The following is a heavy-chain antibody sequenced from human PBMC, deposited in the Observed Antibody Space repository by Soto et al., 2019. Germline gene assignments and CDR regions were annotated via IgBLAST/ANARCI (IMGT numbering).Heavy chain of an antibody. Sequence: PGGSLRLSCAASGFTLTDYYMNWIRQSPGKGLEWISYICGASTYTDHADSVKGRFTVSRDNAKNSLYLQMNNLRAEDTAVYYCARYCSSASCYAGSAEYFQNWGQGTQVTVSS. V-gene: IGHV3-11*03. CDR3: ARYCSSASCYAGSAEYFQN. CDR2: ICGASTYT. J-gene: IGHJ1*01. CDR1: GFTLTDYY. D-gene: IGHD2-2*01.